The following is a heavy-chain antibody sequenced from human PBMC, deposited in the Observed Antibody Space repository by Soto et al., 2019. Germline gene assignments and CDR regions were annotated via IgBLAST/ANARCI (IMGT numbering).Heavy chain of an antibody. Sequence: TLSLTCTVSGDSISSGGFYWSWIRQHPGKGLGWIGYIYYSGSTHYNPSLKSRVIMSVDTSKNQFSLKLFSVTAADTAVYYCARENLSYEILTGANWFDPWGQGTLVTVSS. D-gene: IGHD3-9*01. CDR2: IYYSGST. CDR1: GDSISSGGFY. CDR3: ARENLSYEILTGANWFDP. V-gene: IGHV4-31*03. J-gene: IGHJ5*02.